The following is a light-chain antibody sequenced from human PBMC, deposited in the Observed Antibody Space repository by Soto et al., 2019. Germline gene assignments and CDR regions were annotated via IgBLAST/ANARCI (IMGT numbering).Light chain of an antibody. CDR1: QRISSY. V-gene: IGKV1-39*01. J-gene: IGKJ4*01. CDR3: QQSYGIPLT. Sequence: DILMTQSPSSLSASVGDRVTITCRASQRISSYLNWYQQKPGKAPKLLIYGASSLQSGVPPSFSGRGSGTDFTLTSSSLQAEVAATYYHQQSYGIPLTFGGGTKVEIK. CDR2: GAS.